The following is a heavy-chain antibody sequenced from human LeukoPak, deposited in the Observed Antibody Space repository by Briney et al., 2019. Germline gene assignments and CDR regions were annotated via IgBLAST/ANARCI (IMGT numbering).Heavy chain of an antibody. D-gene: IGHD3-3*01. CDR1: GYTFTSYD. CDR2: MNPNSGNT. CDR3: ARGLANDFWSGYLYYYYGMDV. V-gene: IGHV1-8*01. Sequence: ASVKVSCKASGYTFTSYDINWVRQATGQGLEWMGWMNPNSGNTGYAQKFQGRVTMTRNTSISTVYMELSSLRSEDTAVYYCARGLANDFWSGYLYYYYGMDVWGQGTTVTVSS. J-gene: IGHJ6*02.